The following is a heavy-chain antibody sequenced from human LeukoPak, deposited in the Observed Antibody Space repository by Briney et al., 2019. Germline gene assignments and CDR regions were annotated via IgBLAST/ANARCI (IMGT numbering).Heavy chain of an antibody. J-gene: IGHJ6*03. D-gene: IGHD3-10*01. V-gene: IGHV3-23*01. CDR2: ISGSGVST. CDR1: GFTFSSYA. Sequence: PGGSLRLSCAASGFTFSSYAMSWVRQAPGKGLEWVSAISGSGVSTYYAGSAKRRFTISSDNSKTTLYLQMNSLRAEDTAVSYCAKGMGYASGSSYSYYYYMDVWGKGTTVTISS. CDR3: AKGMGYASGSSYSYYYYMDV.